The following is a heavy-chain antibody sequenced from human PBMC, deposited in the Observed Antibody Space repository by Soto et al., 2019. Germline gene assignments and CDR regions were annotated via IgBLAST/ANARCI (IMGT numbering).Heavy chain of an antibody. CDR1: GYSFTSYW. D-gene: IGHD3-10*01. CDR3: ARGRYGSGGGWWFDP. Sequence: EVQLVQSGAEVKKPGESLRFSCKGSGYSFTSYWISWVRQIPGKGLELMGRIDHSDSYTNYNASFQGHVNISADKSISTAYKHWSSLKDSDNDMYYCARGRYGSGGGWWFDPWGQGTLVTVSS. V-gene: IGHV5-10-1*01. CDR2: IDHSDSYT. J-gene: IGHJ5*02.